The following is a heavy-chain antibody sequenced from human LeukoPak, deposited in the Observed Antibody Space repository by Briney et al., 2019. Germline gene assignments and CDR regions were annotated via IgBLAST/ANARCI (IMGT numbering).Heavy chain of an antibody. D-gene: IGHD5-18*01. J-gene: IGHJ4*02. V-gene: IGHV1-3*01. CDR1: GYTFTSYA. Sequence: GASVKVSCKASGYTFTSYAMHWVCQAPGQRLEWMGWINAGNGNTKYSQKFQGRVTITRDTSASTAYMELSSLRSEDTAVYYCAREGGYSYGYGNDYWGQGTLVTVSS. CDR2: INAGNGNT. CDR3: AREGGYSYGYGNDY.